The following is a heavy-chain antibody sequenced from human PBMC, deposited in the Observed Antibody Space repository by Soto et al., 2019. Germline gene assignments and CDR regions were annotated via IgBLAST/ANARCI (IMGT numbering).Heavy chain of an antibody. CDR2: IDLSDGTT. V-gene: IGHV1-46*01. D-gene: IGHD3-10*01. Sequence: ASVKVSCKAFGYTFSLYYMHWVRQAPGQGLQWMGMIDLSDGTTSYAQKFQGRVSMTVDTSTDTASVGLSSLKSDDTAVYFCARVPGHKNSRGDFWGQGTPVTVSS. CDR1: GYTFSLYY. J-gene: IGHJ4*02. CDR3: ARVPGHKNSRGDF.